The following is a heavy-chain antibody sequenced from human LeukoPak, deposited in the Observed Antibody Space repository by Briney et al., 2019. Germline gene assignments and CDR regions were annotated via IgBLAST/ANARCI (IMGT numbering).Heavy chain of an antibody. J-gene: IGHJ4*02. CDR3: ARESGYYDSSGYYPLGQFDY. CDR2: IYSSGST. D-gene: IGHD3-22*01. Sequence: SETLSLTCTVSGGSISNYYWSWIRQPPGKGLEWIGHIYSSGSTSYNPSLKSRVTISVDTSKNQVSLTVNSVTSADTAVYYCARESGYYDSSGYYPLGQFDYWGQGTLVTVSS. V-gene: IGHV4-59*01. CDR1: GGSISNYY.